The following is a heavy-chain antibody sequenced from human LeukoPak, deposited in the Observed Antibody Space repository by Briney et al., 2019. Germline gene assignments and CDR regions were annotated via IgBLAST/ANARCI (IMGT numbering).Heavy chain of an antibody. CDR2: INIGGTNT. J-gene: IGHJ5*02. CDR3: ATDGAGFDT. Sequence: PGGSLRLSCAASGFTFSDYYMSWIREAPGKGLEWLSYINIGGTNTHYADSVKGRFIISRDNAKKSLYLEMNNLRAEDTAVYYCATDGAGFDTWGQGVLVTVSS. CDR1: GFTFSDYY. V-gene: IGHV3-11*01.